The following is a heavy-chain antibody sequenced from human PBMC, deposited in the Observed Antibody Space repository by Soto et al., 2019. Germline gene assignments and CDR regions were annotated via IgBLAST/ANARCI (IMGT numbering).Heavy chain of an antibody. V-gene: IGHV3-33*01. CDR1: GFTFSSYG. CDR3: ARELGAAAGPDYYYYGMDV. D-gene: IGHD6-13*01. Sequence: PGGSLRLSCAASGFTFSSYGMHWVRQAPGKGLEWVAVIWYDGSNKYYADSVKGRFTISRDNSKNTLYLQMNSLRAEDTAVYYCARELGAAAGPDYYYYGMDVWGQGTTVTVSS. J-gene: IGHJ6*02. CDR2: IWYDGSNK.